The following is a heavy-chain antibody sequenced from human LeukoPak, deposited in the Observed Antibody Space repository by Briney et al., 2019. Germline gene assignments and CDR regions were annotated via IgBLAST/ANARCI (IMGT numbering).Heavy chain of an antibody. CDR2: IKQDGREK. D-gene: IGHD3-10*01. Sequence: PGRSLRLSCAVSGFTYSRFWMTSVRQAPGKGLEWVANIKQDGREKNYVDSVKGRFTISRDNAKNSLYLQMNSLRAEDTAVYYCARTPRILWFGELDYWGQGTLVTVSS. J-gene: IGHJ4*02. CDR3: ARTPRILWFGELDY. V-gene: IGHV3-7*01. CDR1: GFTYSRFW.